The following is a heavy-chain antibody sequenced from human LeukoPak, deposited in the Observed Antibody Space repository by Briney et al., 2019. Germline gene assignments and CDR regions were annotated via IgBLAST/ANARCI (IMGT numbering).Heavy chain of an antibody. CDR1: GFTFSSYS. CDR3: AKWVRSYYFDY. V-gene: IGHV3-48*01. CDR2: ISTSFSTV. D-gene: IGHD1-26*01. Sequence: GGSLRLSCAASGFTFSSYSMNWVRQAPGKGMEWISYISTSFSTVYYADSVKGRFTISRDNSKKTLYLQMNSLRAEDTAVYYCAKWVRSYYFDYWGQGTLVTVSS. J-gene: IGHJ4*02.